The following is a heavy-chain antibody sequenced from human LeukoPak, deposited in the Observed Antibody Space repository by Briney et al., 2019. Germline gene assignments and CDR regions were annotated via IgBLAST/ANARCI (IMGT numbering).Heavy chain of an antibody. CDR3: APGSPSTGYYYY. D-gene: IGHD3-22*01. J-gene: IGHJ4*02. Sequence: SETLSLTCSVSGGSISSSNYYWAWIRQPPGNGLEWIGSIYYSGSTYYSPSLKSRVTVSVDTSKNQFSLKMTSVTAADTAVYFCAPGSPSTGYYYYWGQGTLVTVSS. CDR1: GGSISSSNYY. V-gene: IGHV4-39*01. CDR2: IYYSGST.